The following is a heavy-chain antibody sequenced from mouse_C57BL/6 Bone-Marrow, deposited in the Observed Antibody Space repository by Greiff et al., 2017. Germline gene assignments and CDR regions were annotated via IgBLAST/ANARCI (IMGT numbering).Heavy chain of an antibody. CDR1: GYTFTSYW. Sequence: QVQLQQPGTELVKPGASVKLSCKASGYTFTSYWMHWVKQRPGQGLEWIGNINPSNGGTNYNEKFKSKAILTVDKSSSTAYMQLSSLTSEDSAVYYCAIGYYGSSNYYAMDYWGQGTSVTVSS. D-gene: IGHD1-1*01. V-gene: IGHV1-53*01. CDR3: AIGYYGSSNYYAMDY. CDR2: INPSNGGT. J-gene: IGHJ4*01.